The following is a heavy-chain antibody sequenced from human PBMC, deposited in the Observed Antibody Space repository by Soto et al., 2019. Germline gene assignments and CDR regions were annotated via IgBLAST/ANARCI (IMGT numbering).Heavy chain of an antibody. CDR3: ARHQITMVRGVINYYGMDV. Sequence: PGESLKISCKGSGYSFTSYWIGWVRQMPGKGLEWMGIIYPGDSDTRYSPSFQGHVTISADKSISTAYMQWSSLKASDTAMYYCARHQITMVRGVINYYGMDVWGQGTTVTVSS. V-gene: IGHV5-51*01. CDR1: GYSFTSYW. D-gene: IGHD3-10*01. CDR2: IYPGDSDT. J-gene: IGHJ6*02.